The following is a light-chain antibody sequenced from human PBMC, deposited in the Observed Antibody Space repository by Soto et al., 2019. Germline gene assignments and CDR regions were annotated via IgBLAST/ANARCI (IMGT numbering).Light chain of an antibody. CDR1: QSLSGN. CDR2: GAS. J-gene: IGKJ4*01. Sequence: EIVMTQSPATLSVSPGERATLACRASQSLSGNLAWYQQKPGQAPRLLIYGASTRATGIPARFSGSGSGTEFTPTISSQQSEDSAVYYCQQYNKWPLTFGGGTKVEVK. CDR3: QQYNKWPLT. V-gene: IGKV3-15*01.